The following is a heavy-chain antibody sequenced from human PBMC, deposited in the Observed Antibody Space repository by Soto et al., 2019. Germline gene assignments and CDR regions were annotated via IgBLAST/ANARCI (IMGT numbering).Heavy chain of an antibody. D-gene: IGHD2-15*01. V-gene: IGHV3-30*04. Sequence: GGSPRLSCAASGFTFSSYAMHWVRQAPGKGLEWVAVISYDGSNKYYADSVKGRFTISRDNSKNTLYLQMNSLRAEDTAVYYCARSYLNIVVVVAATPLDYWGQGTLVTVSS. CDR3: ARSYLNIVVVVAATPLDY. CDR1: GFTFSSYA. J-gene: IGHJ4*02. CDR2: ISYDGSNK.